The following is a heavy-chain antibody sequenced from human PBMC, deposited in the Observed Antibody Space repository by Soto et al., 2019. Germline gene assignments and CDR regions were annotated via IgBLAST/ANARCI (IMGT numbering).Heavy chain of an antibody. CDR3: ARGPLVVLNYFES. Sequence: QVQLVQSGTEVKKHGSSVKVSCQASGGTFRNYPINWVRHAPGQGLEWMGSIFPLTDIPDYAQNFQARLTISADKSTSTAYMELSSLTSDDTAMYFCARGPLVVLNYFESWGQGTLVTVSS. CDR2: IFPLTDIP. D-gene: IGHD2-15*01. V-gene: IGHV1-69*02. J-gene: IGHJ4*02. CDR1: GGTFRNYP.